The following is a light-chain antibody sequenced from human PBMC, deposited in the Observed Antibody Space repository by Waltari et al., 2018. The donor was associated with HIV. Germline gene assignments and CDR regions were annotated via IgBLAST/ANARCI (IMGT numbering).Light chain of an antibody. CDR3: QSYDSRNHVV. CDR2: EDN. CDR1: SGSVASNY. V-gene: IGLV6-57*01. Sequence: NFMLTQPHSVSESPGKTVTISCTRSSGSVASNYVQWYQQRPGSSPTTVIYEDNQRPSGVPVRFSGSIDSSSNSASLTVSGLRTEDEADYYCQSYDSRNHVVCGRDQADRP. J-gene: IGLJ2*01.